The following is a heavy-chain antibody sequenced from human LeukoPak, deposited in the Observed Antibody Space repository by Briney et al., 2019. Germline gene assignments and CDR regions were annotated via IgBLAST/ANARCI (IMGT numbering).Heavy chain of an antibody. V-gene: IGHV3-7*01. CDR2: IKQDGSEK. Sequence: SGGSLRLSCAASGFTFSSYWMSWVPQAPGKGLEWVANIKQDGSEKYYVDSVKGRFTISRDNAKNSLYLQMNSLRSEDMAVYYCARGSYYMDVWGKGTTVTVSS. J-gene: IGHJ6*03. CDR1: GFTFSSYW. CDR3: ARGSYYMDV.